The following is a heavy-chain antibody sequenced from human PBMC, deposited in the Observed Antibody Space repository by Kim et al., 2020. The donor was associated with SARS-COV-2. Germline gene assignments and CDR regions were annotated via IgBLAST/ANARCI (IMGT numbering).Heavy chain of an antibody. V-gene: IGHV3-30*18. J-gene: IGHJ6*02. CDR3: AKEKIRGYSSGWYYYYYGMDV. CDR2: ISYDGSNK. Sequence: GGSLRLSCAASGFTFSSYGMHWVRQAPGKGLEWVAVISYDGSNKNYADSVKGRFTISRDNSKNTLYLQMNSLRAEDTAVYYCAKEKIRGYSSGWYYYYYGMDVWGQGTTVTVSS. CDR1: GFTFSSYG. D-gene: IGHD6-19*01.